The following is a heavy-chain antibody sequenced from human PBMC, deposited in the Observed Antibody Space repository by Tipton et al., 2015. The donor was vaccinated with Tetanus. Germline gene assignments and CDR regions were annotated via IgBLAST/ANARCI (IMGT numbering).Heavy chain of an antibody. CDR3: ARAPYELRFLEWLFTPYAFDI. CDR2: IYYSGST. D-gene: IGHD3-3*01. CDR1: GGSISSGGYY. Sequence: TLSLTCTVSGGSISSGGYYWSWIRQHPGKGLEWIGYIYYSGSTYYNPSLKSRVTISVDTSKNQFSLKLSSVTAADTAVYYCARAPYELRFLEWLFTPYAFDIWGQGTMVTVSS. V-gene: IGHV4-31*03. J-gene: IGHJ3*02.